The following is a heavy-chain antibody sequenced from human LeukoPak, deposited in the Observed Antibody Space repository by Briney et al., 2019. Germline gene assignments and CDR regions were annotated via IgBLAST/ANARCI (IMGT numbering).Heavy chain of an antibody. D-gene: IGHD6-13*01. V-gene: IGHV4-59*01. Sequence: SSETPSLTCTVSGVSITNYYWNWIRQPPGKGLEWVGYMFNGGTTTYNPSLKSRVTISVDTSKNQFSLTLTSVTAADTGVYFCVRIAAGGTEWGQGTLVTVSS. CDR2: MFNGGTT. J-gene: IGHJ1*01. CDR1: GVSITNYY. CDR3: VRIAAGGTE.